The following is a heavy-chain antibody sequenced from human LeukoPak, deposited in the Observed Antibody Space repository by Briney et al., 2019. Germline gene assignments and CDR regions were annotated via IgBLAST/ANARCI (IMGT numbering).Heavy chain of an antibody. CDR2: INPNSGDT. J-gene: IGHJ6*02. CDR3: ARVGGYCSSTSCSRWNYGMDV. CDR1: GYTFTGYY. Sequence: EASVKVSFTASGYTFTGYYMHWVRQAPGQGLEWMGRINPNSGDTNYAQKSQGRVTMTRDTSISTAYMELSRLRSDDTAVYYCARVGGYCSSTSCSRWNYGMDVWGQGTTVTVSS. D-gene: IGHD2-2*01. V-gene: IGHV1-2*06.